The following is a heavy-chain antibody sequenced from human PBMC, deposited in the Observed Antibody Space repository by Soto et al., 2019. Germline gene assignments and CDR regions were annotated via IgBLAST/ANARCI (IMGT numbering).Heavy chain of an antibody. CDR3: ARGYNYFDP. CDR2: IDPSNSYT. J-gene: IGHJ5*02. V-gene: IGHV5-10-1*01. CDR1: GYNFATYR. Sequence: PGESLKISCKASGYNFATYRITWVRQMPGEGLEWMGRIDPSNSYTNYSPSFQGHVTISADKSISTAYLQWSSLKASDTAIYYCARGYNYFDPWGQGTLVTVSS.